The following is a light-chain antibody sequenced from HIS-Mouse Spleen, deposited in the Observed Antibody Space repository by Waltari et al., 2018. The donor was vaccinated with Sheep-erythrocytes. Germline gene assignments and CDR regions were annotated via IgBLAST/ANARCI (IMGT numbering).Light chain of an antibody. V-gene: IGKV1-6*01. CDR2: AAS. J-gene: IGKJ2*01. CDR3: LQDYNYPYT. Sequence: AIQLTKSPSSLSASFGNRVTITCRASQGIRNDLGWYQQKPGKAPKLLIYAASSLQSGVPSRFSGSGSGTDFTLTISSLQPEDFATYYCLQDYNYPYTFGQGTKLEIK. CDR1: QGIRND.